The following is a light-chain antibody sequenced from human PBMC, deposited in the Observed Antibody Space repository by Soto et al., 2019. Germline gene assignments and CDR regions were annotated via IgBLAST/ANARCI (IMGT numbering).Light chain of an antibody. CDR2: EAN. CDR3: CSYAPGSTWV. J-gene: IGLJ3*02. CDR1: NSDVGRYNL. Sequence: QSALTQPASVSGSPGQSITISCTGTNSDVGRYNLVSWYQHHPGKAPKLVIYEANKRPSGISERFSVSKSGNTASLTISGLQAEDEGHYYFCSYAPGSTWVFGGGTKVTVL. V-gene: IGLV2-23*01.